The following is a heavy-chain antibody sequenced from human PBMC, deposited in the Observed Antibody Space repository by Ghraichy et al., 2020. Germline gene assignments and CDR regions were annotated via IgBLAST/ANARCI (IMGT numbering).Heavy chain of an antibody. CDR3: ARDPSPLGWFDP. Sequence: SETLSLTCTVSGGSISTYYWTWIRQPPGKRLEWIGYIYYIGRTNYNPSLRSRVTMSLDTSKNQFSLKLSSVTAADTAVYYCARDPSPLGWFDPWGQGTLVTVSS. CDR1: GGSISTYY. V-gene: IGHV4-59*01. J-gene: IGHJ5*02. CDR2: IYYIGRT.